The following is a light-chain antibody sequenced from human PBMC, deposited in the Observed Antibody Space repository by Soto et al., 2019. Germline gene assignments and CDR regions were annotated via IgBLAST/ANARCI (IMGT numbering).Light chain of an antibody. CDR2: AAS. CDR1: QGINNY. V-gene: IGKV1-27*01. J-gene: IGKJ1*01. CDR3: QKYDNAPWT. Sequence: DIQMTQSPSTLSASVGDSVTITCRASQGINNYLAWYQQKPGKVPMLLIYAASTLKPGIPSRFSGSGAGTDFTITSSILHHEDFATYYCQKYDNAPWTFGQGTKVDIK.